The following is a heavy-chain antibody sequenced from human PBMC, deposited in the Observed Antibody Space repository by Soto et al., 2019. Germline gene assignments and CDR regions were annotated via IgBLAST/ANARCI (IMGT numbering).Heavy chain of an antibody. D-gene: IGHD2-15*01. CDR3: ARDPPGGPNAFDI. CDR1: GGSINSGDYY. CDR2: IYYSGST. V-gene: IGHV4-30-4*01. Sequence: SETLSLTCSVSGGSINSGDYYWSWIRQSPGKGLEWIGYIYYSGSTYYNPSLKSRSTISIDTSKNQFFLNVDSVTAADTAVYYCARDPPGGPNAFDIWGQGTMVTVSS. J-gene: IGHJ3*02.